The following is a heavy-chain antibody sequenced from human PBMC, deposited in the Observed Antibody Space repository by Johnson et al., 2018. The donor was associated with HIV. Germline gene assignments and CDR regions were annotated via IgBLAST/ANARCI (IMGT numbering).Heavy chain of an antibody. CDR2: IYSGDTT. CDR3: ARAYTYGAFDI. CDR1: GFTFSTYG. D-gene: IGHD5-18*01. J-gene: IGHJ3*02. Sequence: EVQLVESGGGVVRPGGSLRMSCVASGFTFSTYGMTWVRQAPGKGLEWVSVIYSGDTTYYAGSVKGRFTISRDNSKNTLYLQMNSLRVDDTAIYYCARAYTYGAFDIWGQGTMVTVSS. V-gene: IGHV3-66*01.